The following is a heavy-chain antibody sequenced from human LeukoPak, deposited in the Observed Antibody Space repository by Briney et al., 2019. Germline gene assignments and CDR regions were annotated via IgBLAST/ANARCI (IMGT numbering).Heavy chain of an antibody. Sequence: SVKVSCKASGGTFSNYTFSWVRQAPGQGLEWVGRIIPVLGITDYAQRFQGRVTITADKYTNTAYMELSSLRSEDTAVYYCARGPPPTYYYDSSGNSFDYWGQGTLVTVSS. CDR2: IIPVLGIT. J-gene: IGHJ4*02. V-gene: IGHV1-69*02. CDR1: GGTFSNYT. CDR3: ARGPPPTYYYDSSGNSFDY. D-gene: IGHD3-22*01.